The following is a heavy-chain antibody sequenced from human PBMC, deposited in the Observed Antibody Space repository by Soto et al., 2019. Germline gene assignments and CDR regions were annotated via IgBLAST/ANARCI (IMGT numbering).Heavy chain of an antibody. CDR1: GFPFYNYG. CDR3: AKGEVRGIIPSYFDY. Sequence: PGGSLRLSCAASGFPFYNYGMSWVRQAPGKGLEWVALISFDGDTKLYVDSVKGRFTISRDNSKNTLYLQMDSLRAEDTAVYYCAKGEVRGIIPSYFDYWGLGALVTVSS. D-gene: IGHD3-10*01. V-gene: IGHV3-30*18. CDR2: ISFDGDTK. J-gene: IGHJ4*02.